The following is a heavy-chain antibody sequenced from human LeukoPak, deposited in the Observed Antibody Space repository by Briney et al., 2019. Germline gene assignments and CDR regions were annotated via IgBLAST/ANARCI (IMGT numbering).Heavy chain of an antibody. CDR1: GFTFSSYW. CDR2: IKQDGSEK. J-gene: IGHJ4*02. Sequence: GSLRLSCAASGFTFSSYWMSWVRQAPGKGLEWVANIKQDGSEKYYVDSVKGRFIISRDNAKNSLYLQMNNLRAEDTAVYYCATSARTYLGSSLDYWGQGSLVTVSS. D-gene: IGHD2-15*01. V-gene: IGHV3-7*01. CDR3: ATSARTYLGSSLDY.